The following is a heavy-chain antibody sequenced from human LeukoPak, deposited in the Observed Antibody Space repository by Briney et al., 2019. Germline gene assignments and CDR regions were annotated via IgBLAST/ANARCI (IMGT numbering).Heavy chain of an antibody. D-gene: IGHD3-16*01. CDR3: ASGIFYASVQTWSPV. Sequence: GGSLRLSCAASGFNFNIYSMNWVRQAPGRGLEWVSSISFGSTYISYADSVKGRFTISRDDAKKSLYLQMDGLRAEDTAFYYCASGIFYASVQTWSPVWGQGTLVTVSS. CDR2: ISFGSTYI. J-gene: IGHJ4*02. V-gene: IGHV3-21*01. CDR1: GFNFNIYS.